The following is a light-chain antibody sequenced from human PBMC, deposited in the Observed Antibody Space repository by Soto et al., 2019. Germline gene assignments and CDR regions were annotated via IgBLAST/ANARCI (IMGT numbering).Light chain of an antibody. CDR2: GAS. J-gene: IGKJ5*01. CDR1: QGTSSY. CDR3: QQLNAYPLT. V-gene: IGKV1-9*01. Sequence: LTPSPDTLSLSPGERVTITCRASQGTSSYLAWFQQKPGRAPKLLIYGASTLQSGVPARFSGSGSGTDFTLTISNLQPEDFATYYCQQLNAYPLTFGQRTRLEIK.